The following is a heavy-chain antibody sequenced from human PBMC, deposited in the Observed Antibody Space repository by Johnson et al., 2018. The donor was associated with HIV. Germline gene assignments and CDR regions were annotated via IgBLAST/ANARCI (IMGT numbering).Heavy chain of an antibody. Sequence: QVRLVESGGGVVQPGGSLRLSCAASGFTFSSYGMHWVRQAPGKGLEWVAFIRYDGSNKYYADSVKGRFTISRDNSKNTLYLQMNSLRAEDTAVYYCAKDWDVVVTADDAFDIWGQGTMVTVSS. CDR2: IRYDGSNK. CDR3: AKDWDVVVTADDAFDI. D-gene: IGHD2-21*02. CDR1: GFTFSSYG. J-gene: IGHJ3*02. V-gene: IGHV3-30*02.